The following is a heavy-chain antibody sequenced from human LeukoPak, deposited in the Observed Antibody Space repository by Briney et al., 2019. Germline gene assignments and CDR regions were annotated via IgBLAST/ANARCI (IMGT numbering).Heavy chain of an antibody. CDR1: GFMFDDYG. D-gene: IGHD4-17*01. J-gene: IGHJ4*02. V-gene: IGHV3-20*04. Sequence: GGSLRFSCAASGFMFDDYGMSWVRQAPGKGLEWVSGINWNGGRTGYADSVKGRFTISRDNAKNSLYLQMNSLRAEDTALYYCARDYDYGDYPGYWGQGTLVTVSS. CDR3: ARDYDYGDYPGY. CDR2: INWNGGRT.